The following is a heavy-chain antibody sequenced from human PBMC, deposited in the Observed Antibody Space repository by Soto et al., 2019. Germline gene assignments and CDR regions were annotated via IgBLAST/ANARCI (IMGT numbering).Heavy chain of an antibody. D-gene: IGHD2-8*02. CDR2: INHSGST. J-gene: IGHJ4*02. V-gene: IGHV4-34*01. CDR1: GGSFSGYY. CDR3: ARDKITGLFDY. Sequence: SETLSLTCAVYGGSFSGYYWTWIRQPPGTGLEWIGEINHSGSTNYNPSLKSRVTISVDTSKNQFSLKLTSVTAADTAVYYCARDKITGLFDYWGEGTLVTASS.